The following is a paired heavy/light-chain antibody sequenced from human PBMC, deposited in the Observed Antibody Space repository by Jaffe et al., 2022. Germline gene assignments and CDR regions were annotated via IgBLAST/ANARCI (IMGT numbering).Light chain of an antibody. CDR3: QQRSNWLGVT. CDR2: DAS. CDR1: QSVSSY. V-gene: IGKV3-11*01. J-gene: IGKJ3*01. Sequence: EIVLTQSPATLSLSPGERATLSCRASQSVSSYLAWYQQKPGQAPRLLIYDASNRATGIPARFSGSGSGTDFTLTISSLEPEDFAVYYCQQRSNWLGVTFGPGTKVDIK.
Heavy chain of an antibody. Sequence: QVQLVQSGAEVKKPGSSVKVSCKASGGTFSSYAISWVRQAPGQGLEWMGGIIPIFGTANYAQKFQGRVTITTDESTSTAYMELSSLRSEDTAVYYCARDRTFPPQLPAAISWFDPWGQGTLVTVSS. D-gene: IGHD2-2*02. CDR1: GGTFSSYA. J-gene: IGHJ5*02. V-gene: IGHV1-69*05. CDR3: ARDRTFPPQLPAAISWFDP. CDR2: IIPIFGTA.